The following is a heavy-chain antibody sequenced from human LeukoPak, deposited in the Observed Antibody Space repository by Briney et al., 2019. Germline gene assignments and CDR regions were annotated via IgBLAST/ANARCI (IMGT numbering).Heavy chain of an antibody. J-gene: IGHJ4*02. CDR2: ISSSGATL. CDR1: GFTFSSYE. D-gene: IGHD6-13*01. V-gene: IGHV3-48*03. CDR3: ARGAAAGSYFDY. Sequence: GGSLRLSCVASGFTFSSYEMIWVRQAPGKGLEWVSYISSSGATLYYADSVKGRFTISRDSAKNSLYLQMNSLRAEDTAVYYCARGAAAGSYFDYWGQGTLVTVSS.